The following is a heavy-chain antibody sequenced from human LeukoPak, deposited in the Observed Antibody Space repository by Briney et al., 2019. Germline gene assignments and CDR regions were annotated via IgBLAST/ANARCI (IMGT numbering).Heavy chain of an antibody. CDR1: SGSISSYY. CDR3: ARGRVSSSTWYSTYYYYFYMDV. J-gene: IGHJ6*03. V-gene: IGHV4-59*01. Sequence: SETLSLTCTVSSGSISSYYWNWIRQPPGKGLEWIGYIYYSGSTSYNPSLKSRVTISVDASRSRFSLNLRSVTAADTAVYFCARGRVSSSTWYSTYYYYFYMDVWGKGTTVTVSS. D-gene: IGHD4-11*01. CDR2: IYYSGST.